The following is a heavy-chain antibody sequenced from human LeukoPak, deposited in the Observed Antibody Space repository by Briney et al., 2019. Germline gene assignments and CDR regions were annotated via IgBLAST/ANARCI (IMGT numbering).Heavy chain of an antibody. D-gene: IGHD6-13*01. CDR2: MNSGNGNT. CDR1: GYTFTSYA. V-gene: IGHV1-3*01. Sequence: ASVRVSCKASGYTFTSYAMHQVRQASGQRLEWMGWMNSGNGNTKYSQKFQGRVTITRDTSASTAYMELSSLRSEDTAVYYCASSSSWSSPYYYYGMDVWGQGTMVTVSS. CDR3: ASSSSWSSPYYYYGMDV. J-gene: IGHJ6*02.